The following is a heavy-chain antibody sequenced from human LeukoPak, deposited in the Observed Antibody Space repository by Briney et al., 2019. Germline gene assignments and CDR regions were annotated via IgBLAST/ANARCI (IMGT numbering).Heavy chain of an antibody. V-gene: IGHV1-18*04. CDR1: GYTFTGYY. CDR3: ARGTSGWPSDAFDI. Sequence: ASVKVSCKASGYTFTGYYMHWVRQAPGQGLEWMGWISAYNGNTNYAQKLQGRVTMTTDTSTSTAYMELRSLRSDDTAVYYCARGTSGWPSDAFDIWGQGTMVTVSS. D-gene: IGHD6-19*01. CDR2: ISAYNGNT. J-gene: IGHJ3*02.